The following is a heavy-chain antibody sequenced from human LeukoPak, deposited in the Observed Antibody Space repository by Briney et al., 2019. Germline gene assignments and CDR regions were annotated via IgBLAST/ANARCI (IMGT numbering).Heavy chain of an antibody. CDR1: GGSISSSSYY. Sequence: SETLSLTCTVSGGSISSSSYYWGWIRQPPGKGLEWIGSIYYSGSTYYNPSLKSRVTISVDTSKNQFSLKLSSVTAADTAVYYCARARVYYYGSSGYSSVAFDIWGQGTMVTVSS. D-gene: IGHD3-22*01. CDR3: ARARVYYYGSSGYSSVAFDI. CDR2: IYYSGST. J-gene: IGHJ3*02. V-gene: IGHV4-39*07.